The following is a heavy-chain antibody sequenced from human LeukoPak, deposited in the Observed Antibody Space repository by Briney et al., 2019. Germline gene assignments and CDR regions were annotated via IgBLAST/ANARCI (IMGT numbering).Heavy chain of an antibody. CDR3: ARGQLKRYFDWGDWFDP. V-gene: IGHV4-34*01. CDR1: GGSFRGYY. Sequence: PSETLSLTCAVYGGSFRGYYWSWIRQPPGKGLEWIGEINHSRSTNYNPSLKSRVTISVDTSKNQFSLKLSSVTAADTAVYYCARGQLKRYFDWGDWFDPWGQGTLVTVSS. CDR2: INHSRST. D-gene: IGHD3-9*01. J-gene: IGHJ5*02.